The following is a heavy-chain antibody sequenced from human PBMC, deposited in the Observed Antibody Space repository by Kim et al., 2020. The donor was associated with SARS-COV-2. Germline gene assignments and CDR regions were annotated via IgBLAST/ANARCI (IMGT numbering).Heavy chain of an antibody. CDR2: ISAYNGNT. J-gene: IGHJ5*02. CDR3: AREGKYYDILTGYYMYNWFDP. CDR1: GYTFTSYG. Sequence: ASVKVSCKASGYTFTSYGISWVRQAPGQGLEWMGWISAYNGNTNYAQKLQGRVTMTTDTSTSTAYMELRSLRSDDAAVYYCAREGKYYDILTGYYMYNWFDPGGQGTLVTVSA. V-gene: IGHV1-18*01. D-gene: IGHD3-9*01.